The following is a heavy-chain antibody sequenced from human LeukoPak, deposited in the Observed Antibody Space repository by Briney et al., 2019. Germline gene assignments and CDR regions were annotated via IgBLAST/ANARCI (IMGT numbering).Heavy chain of an antibody. D-gene: IGHD3-22*01. J-gene: IGHJ4*02. V-gene: IGHV3-48*01. CDR2: ISSSSSTI. CDR3: ARDWGRDSSGYYLFTFDY. Sequence: GGSLRLSCAASGFTFSSYSINWVRQAPGKGLEWVSYISSSSSTIYYADSVKGRFTISRDNAKNSLYLQMNSLRAEDTAVYYCARDWGRDSSGYYLFTFDYWGQGTLVTVSS. CDR1: GFTFSSYS.